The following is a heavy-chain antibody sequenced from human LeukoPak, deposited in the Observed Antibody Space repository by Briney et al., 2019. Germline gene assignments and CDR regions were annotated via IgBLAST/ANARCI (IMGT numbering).Heavy chain of an antibody. J-gene: IGHJ6*02. CDR3: ARQYSYGLDV. CDR2: VNSDGSST. CDR1: GFTFSSYW. D-gene: IGHD2/OR15-2a*01. V-gene: IGHV3-74*01. Sequence: GGSLRLSCAASGFTFSSYWMHWVRQAPGKELVWVSRVNSDGSSTTYADSVKGRFTISRDNVKNTLYLQMNSLRAEDTAVYYCARQYSYGLDVWGQGTTVTVSS.